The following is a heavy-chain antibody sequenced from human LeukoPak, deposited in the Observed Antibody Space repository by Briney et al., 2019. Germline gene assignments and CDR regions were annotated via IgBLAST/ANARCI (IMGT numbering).Heavy chain of an antibody. CDR2: ISSSGSTI. Sequence: PGRSLRLSCAASGFTFSSYGMHWVRQAPGKGLEWVSYISSSGSTIYYADSVKGRFTISRDNAKNSLYLQMNSLRAEDTAVYYCAREARFLEWLLHYYYYGMDVWGQGTTVTVSS. CDR1: GFTFSSYG. J-gene: IGHJ6*02. D-gene: IGHD3-3*01. CDR3: AREARFLEWLLHYYYYGMDV. V-gene: IGHV3-48*04.